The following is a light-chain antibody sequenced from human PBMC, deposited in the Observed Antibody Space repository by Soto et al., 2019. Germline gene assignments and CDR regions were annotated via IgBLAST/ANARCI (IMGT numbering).Light chain of an antibody. CDR2: DSS. J-gene: IGKJ1*01. V-gene: IGKV3D-20*01. CDR3: QHYGSSPPWT. CDR1: QSVSSTY. Sequence: EIVWTQSPATLSLSPGERATLSCGASQSVSSTYLAWYQQRPGLAPTLLIYDSSTRAPGVPDRFSGSGSWTDFTLTIRRLEPEDFVVYYCQHYGSSPPWTFGQGTKVEIK.